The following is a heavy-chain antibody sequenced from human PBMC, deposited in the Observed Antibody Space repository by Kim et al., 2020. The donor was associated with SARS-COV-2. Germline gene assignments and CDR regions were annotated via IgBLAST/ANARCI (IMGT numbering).Heavy chain of an antibody. V-gene: IGHV3-74*01. CDR3: VREGFGD. Sequence: GGSLRLSCAASGFIFNKSWMYWVRQAPGKGLVWVSRISGDGSTTNYADSVKGRCTTSRDNAKNTLNLQMNSLSAEDTALYYCVREGFGDWGPGTLVTGSS. CDR1: GFIFNKSW. CDR2: ISGDGSTT. J-gene: IGHJ4*02. D-gene: IGHD3-10*01.